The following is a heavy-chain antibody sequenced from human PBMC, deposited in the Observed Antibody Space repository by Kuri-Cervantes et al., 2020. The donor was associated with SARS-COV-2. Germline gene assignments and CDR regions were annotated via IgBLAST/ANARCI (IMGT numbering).Heavy chain of an antibody. J-gene: IGHJ3*02. CDR2: ITPFNGNT. Sequence: ASVKVSCKASGDTFTYRFLHWVRQAPGQAPEWMGWITPFNGNTNYPQKFQDRVTITRDRSMNTAYMELSSLRSEDTAMYYCARSGPGAISREDGALDIWGQGTMVTVSS. CDR3: ARSGPGAISREDGALDI. V-gene: IGHV1-45*02. CDR1: GDTFTYRF. D-gene: IGHD4/OR15-4a*01.